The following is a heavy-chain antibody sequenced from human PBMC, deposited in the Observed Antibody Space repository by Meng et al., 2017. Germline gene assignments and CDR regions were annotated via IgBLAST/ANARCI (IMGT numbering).Heavy chain of an antibody. D-gene: IGHD2-21*02. V-gene: IGHV3-30*01. J-gene: IGHJ4*02. CDR3: AREHIVVVTARSRNYFDY. Sequence: GESLKISCAASGFTFSSYAMHWVRQAPGKGLEWVAVISYDGSNKYYADSVKGRFTISRDNSKNTLYLKMNSLRAEDTAVYYCAREHIVVVTARSRNYFDYWGQGTLVTVSS. CDR1: GFTFSSYA. CDR2: ISYDGSNK.